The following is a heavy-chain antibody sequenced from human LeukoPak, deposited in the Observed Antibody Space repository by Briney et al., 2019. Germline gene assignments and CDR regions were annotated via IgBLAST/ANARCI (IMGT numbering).Heavy chain of an antibody. Sequence: PGGSLRLSCAASGFTSSAYDMHWVRQITGGGLEWVSTSGTVGDTFYSDSVKGRFTISRENAKNSVHLQMNSLRVEDSAIYFCVRAAMPYIINGRRFDYWGRGTLVTVSS. V-gene: IGHV3-13*04. D-gene: IGHD2-2*01. CDR3: VRAAMPYIINGRRFDY. CDR1: GFTSSAYD. CDR2: SGTVGDT. J-gene: IGHJ4*02.